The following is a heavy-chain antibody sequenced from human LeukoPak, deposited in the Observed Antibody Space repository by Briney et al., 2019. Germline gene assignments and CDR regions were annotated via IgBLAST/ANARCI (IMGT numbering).Heavy chain of an antibody. CDR2: IIPILGIA. V-gene: IGHV1-69*04. D-gene: IGHD2-2*02. J-gene: IGHJ6*02. Sequence: ASVKVSCKASGGTFSSYAISWVRQAPGQGLEWMGRIIPILGIANYAQKFQGRVTITGDKSTSTAYMELSSLRSEDTAVYYCARAQLYCSSTSCYTPLDAYYYYGMDVWGQGTTVTVSS. CDR3: ARAQLYCSSTSCYTPLDAYYYYGMDV. CDR1: GGTFSSYA.